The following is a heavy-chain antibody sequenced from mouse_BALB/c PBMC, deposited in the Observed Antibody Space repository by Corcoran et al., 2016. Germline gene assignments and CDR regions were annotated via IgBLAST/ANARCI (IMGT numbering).Heavy chain of an antibody. CDR3: ARSGHYLMDY. CDR1: GYTFSSYW. CDR2: IFPGSYNT. V-gene: IGHV1-9*01. D-gene: IGHD2-1*01. J-gene: IGHJ4*01. Sequence: QVQLQQSGAELMKPGASVKISCKATGYTFSSYWIERVKQRPGHGLEWIGEIFPGSYNTNYNEKFKGKATFTADTSSNTAYMQLSSLTSEDSAVYYCARSGHYLMDYWGQGTSVTVSS.